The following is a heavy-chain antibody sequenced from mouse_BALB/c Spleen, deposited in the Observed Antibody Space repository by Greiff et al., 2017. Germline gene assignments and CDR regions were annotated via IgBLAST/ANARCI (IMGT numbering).Heavy chain of an antibody. CDR3: TRGYGSSYHYAMDY. D-gene: IGHD1-1*01. Sequence: EVKLVESGGGLVQPGGSMKLSCVASGFTFSNYWMNWVRQSPEKGLEWVAEIRLKSNNYATHYAESVKGRFTISRDDSKSSVYLQMNNLRAEDTGIYYCTRGYGSSYHYAMDYWGQGTSVTVSS. J-gene: IGHJ4*01. V-gene: IGHV6-6*02. CDR1: GFTFSNYW. CDR2: IRLKSNNYAT.